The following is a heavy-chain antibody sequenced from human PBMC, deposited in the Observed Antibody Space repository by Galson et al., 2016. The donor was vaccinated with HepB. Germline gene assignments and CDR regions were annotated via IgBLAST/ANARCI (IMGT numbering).Heavy chain of an antibody. CDR3: AKAIAPHLLVPQGCDY. D-gene: IGHD6-6*01. J-gene: IGHJ4*02. V-gene: IGHV3-30*18. CDR2: ISYDGSKK. Sequence: SLRLSCAASGFTFSSYGMNWVRQAPGKGLEWVAVISYDGSKKYYADSAKGRFTISRDNSKNTLYLHMNNLRGEDTAVYYCAKAIAPHLLVPQGCDYGGQGSLVTVSS. CDR1: GFTFSSYG.